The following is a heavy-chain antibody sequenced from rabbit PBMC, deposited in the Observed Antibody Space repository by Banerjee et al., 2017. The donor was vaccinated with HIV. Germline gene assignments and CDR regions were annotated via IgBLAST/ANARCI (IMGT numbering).Heavy chain of an antibody. CDR2: IYNGDGST. V-gene: IGHV1S47*01. D-gene: IGHD2-1*01. CDR1: GFSFSNKYV. J-gene: IGHJ5*01. Sequence: QEQLEESGGDLVKPEGSLTLTCTASGFSFSNKYVMCWVRQAPGKGLEWIACIYNGDGSTYYASWVNGRFTISRSTSLNTVTLQMTSLTAADTATYFCARDDYCIMWLDLWGQGTLVTVS. CDR3: ARDDYCIMWLDL.